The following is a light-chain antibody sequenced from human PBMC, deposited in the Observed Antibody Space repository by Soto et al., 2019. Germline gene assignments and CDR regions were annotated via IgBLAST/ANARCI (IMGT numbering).Light chain of an antibody. CDR1: QSISSW. V-gene: IGKV1-5*01. CDR2: NAF. CDR3: QQYNGYSRT. J-gene: IGKJ1*01. Sequence: DIQITQSPSTLSASVGDRVTITCRASQSISSWLAWYQQKQGKPPKILIYNAFNLEGGVPSRFRGSGFGTEFTLTISRLQPDDFETYYCQQYNGYSRTFGQGTKVDIK.